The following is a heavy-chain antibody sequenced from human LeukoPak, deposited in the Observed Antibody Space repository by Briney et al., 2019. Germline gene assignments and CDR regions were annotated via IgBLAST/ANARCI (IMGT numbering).Heavy chain of an antibody. J-gene: IGHJ5*02. D-gene: IGHD1-26*01. Sequence: PVKVSCKASGGTFSSYAISWVRQAPGQGLEWMGRIIPILGIANYAQKFQGRVTITADKSTSTAYMELSSLRSEDTAVYYCARDLVVGATSSHWFDPWGQGTLVTVSS. V-gene: IGHV1-69*04. CDR3: ARDLVVGATSSHWFDP. CDR1: GGTFSSYA. CDR2: IIPILGIA.